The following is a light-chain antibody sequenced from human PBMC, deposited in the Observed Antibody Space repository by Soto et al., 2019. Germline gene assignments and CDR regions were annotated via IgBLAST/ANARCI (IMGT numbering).Light chain of an antibody. CDR1: QSVSSN. CDR3: QQYNNWPG. V-gene: IGKV3-15*01. J-gene: IGKJ2*01. CDR2: GAS. Sequence: EIVMTQSPATLSVSPGERATLSCRASQSVSSNLAWYQQKPGQAPRLLIYGASTRATGIPARFSGSGSGTEFTLTISSLQSEDFAVYYCQQYNNWPGFGQWT.